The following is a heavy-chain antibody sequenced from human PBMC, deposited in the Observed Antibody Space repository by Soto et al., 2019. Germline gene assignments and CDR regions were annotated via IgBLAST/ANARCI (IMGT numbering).Heavy chain of an antibody. J-gene: IGHJ4*02. Sequence: SETLSLTCTVSGGSISSYYWSWIRQPPGKGLEWIGYIYYSGSTNYNPSLKSRVTISVDTSKNQFSLKLSSVTAADTAVYYCARVEAVAGTPLSYFEYWGQGTLVTVSS. CDR2: IYYSGST. CDR1: GGSISSYY. V-gene: IGHV4-59*01. D-gene: IGHD6-19*01. CDR3: ARVEAVAGTPLSYFEY.